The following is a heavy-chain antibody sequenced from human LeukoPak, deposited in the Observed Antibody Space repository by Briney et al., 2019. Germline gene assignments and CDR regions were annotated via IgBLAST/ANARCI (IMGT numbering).Heavy chain of an antibody. D-gene: IGHD3-22*01. CDR2: ISDRGSRT. J-gene: IGHJ4*02. V-gene: IGHV3-23*01. CDR1: GITLSNYG. Sequence: GGSLRLSCAVSGITLSNYGMSWVRQAPGKGLECVAGISDRGSRTNYADSVKGHFTISTDHPKNTLYLQMNSLRAEDTAVYFCAKRGVVIRVILVGFHKEAYYFDSWGQGALVTVSS. CDR3: AKRGVVIRVILVGFHKEAYYFDS.